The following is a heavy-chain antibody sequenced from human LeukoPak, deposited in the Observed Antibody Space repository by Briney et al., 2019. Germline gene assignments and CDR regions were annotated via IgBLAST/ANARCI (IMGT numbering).Heavy chain of an antibody. Sequence: TGESLMLSCATSGFTFINYPMSTVRQAPGRGLEWVSAISGSGGSTYYADSVKGRFTISRDNSKNTLYLQMNSLRAEDTAVYYCASVVVGYYWGQGTLVTVSS. CDR2: ISGSGGST. CDR3: ASVVVGYY. D-gene: IGHD2-2*01. CDR1: GFTFINYP. V-gene: IGHV3-23*01. J-gene: IGHJ4*02.